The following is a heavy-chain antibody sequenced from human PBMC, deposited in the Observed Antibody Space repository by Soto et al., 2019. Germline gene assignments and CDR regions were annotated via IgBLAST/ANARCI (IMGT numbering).Heavy chain of an antibody. Sequence: GGSLRLSCAASGFTFSNAWMSWVRQAPGKGLEWVGRIKSKTDGGTTDYAAPVKGRFTISRDDSKNTLYLQMNSLKTEDTAVYYCTTDGDYTLYYYYYMDVWGKGTTVTVSS. D-gene: IGHD4-17*01. V-gene: IGHV3-15*01. CDR1: GFTFSNAW. CDR2: IKSKTDGGTT. CDR3: TTDGDYTLYYYYYMDV. J-gene: IGHJ6*03.